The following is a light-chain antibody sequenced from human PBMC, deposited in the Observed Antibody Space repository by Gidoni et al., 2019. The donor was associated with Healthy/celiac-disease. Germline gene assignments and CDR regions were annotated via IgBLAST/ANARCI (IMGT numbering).Light chain of an antibody. V-gene: IGKV1-5*03. CDR2: KAS. CDR3: QQYNSYSRT. CDR1: QSISSW. J-gene: IGKJ1*01. Sequence: DIQMTQSPSTLSASLGDRVTIPCRASQSISSWLAWYQQKPGKAPKLLIYKASSLESGVPSRFSGSGSGTEFTLNISSLQPDDFATYYCQQYNSYSRTFGQGTKVEIK.